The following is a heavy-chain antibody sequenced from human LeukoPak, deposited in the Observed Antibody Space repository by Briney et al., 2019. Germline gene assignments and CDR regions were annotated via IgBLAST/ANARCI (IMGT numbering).Heavy chain of an antibody. CDR3: AREDGSSSWFFDY. D-gene: IGHD6-13*01. J-gene: IGHJ4*02. CDR2: IYYSGST. CDR1: GGSISSGDCY. Sequence: SETLSLTCTVSGGSISSGDCYWSWIRQPPGKGLEWIGYIYYSGSTYYNPSLKSRVTISVDTSKNQFSLKLNSVTPEDTAVYYCAREDGSSSWFFDYWGQGTLVTVSS. V-gene: IGHV4-30-4*01.